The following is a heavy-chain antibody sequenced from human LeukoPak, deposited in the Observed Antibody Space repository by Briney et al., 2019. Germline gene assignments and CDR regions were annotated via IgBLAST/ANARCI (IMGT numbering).Heavy chain of an antibody. J-gene: IGHJ4*02. D-gene: IGHD3-22*01. Sequence: GGSLRLSCAASGFTFSSYWMHWVRQAPGKGLVWVSRINSDGSSTSYADSVKGRFTISRDNAKNTLYLQMNSLRAEDTAIYYCAKDRPNYYGSNGHYYRRDGDYWGQGTLVTVSS. CDR3: AKDRPNYYGSNGHYYRRDGDY. CDR2: INSDGSST. CDR1: GFTFSSYW. V-gene: IGHV3-74*01.